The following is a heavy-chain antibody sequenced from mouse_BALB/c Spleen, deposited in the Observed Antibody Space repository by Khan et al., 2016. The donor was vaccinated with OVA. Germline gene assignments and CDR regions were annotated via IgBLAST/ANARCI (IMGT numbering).Heavy chain of an antibody. Sequence: EVQLVETGPGLVNPSQSLSLTCTVTGYSITSDYAWNWIRQFPGNKLEWMGYINYSGSTNYNPALKNRISITRDTSKNQFFLQLNSVTTEDTATYYCARDGSRYNYAIDYWGQGTSVTVSS. CDR1: GYSITSDYA. CDR2: INYSGST. V-gene: IGHV3-2*02. D-gene: IGHD2-3*01. CDR3: ARDGSRYNYAIDY. J-gene: IGHJ4*01.